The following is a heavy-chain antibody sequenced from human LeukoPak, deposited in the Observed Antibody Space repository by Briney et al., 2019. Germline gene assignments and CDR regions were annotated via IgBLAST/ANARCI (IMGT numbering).Heavy chain of an antibody. Sequence: GGSLRLSCAASGFTLSRYGMHWGRKAPGKGLEWVGIMSYDGSNKYYADSVKGRFTISRDNSKNTRYLQMNSLRAEDTAVYYCAKDNEDYWGQGALVTVGS. CDR3: AKDNEDY. CDR1: GFTLSRYG. J-gene: IGHJ4*02. V-gene: IGHV3-30*18. D-gene: IGHD2-8*01. CDR2: MSYDGSNK.